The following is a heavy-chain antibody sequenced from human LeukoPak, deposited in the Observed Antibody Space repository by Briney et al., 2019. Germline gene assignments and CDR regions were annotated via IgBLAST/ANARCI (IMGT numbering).Heavy chain of an antibody. Sequence: PGGSLRLSCAASGFTFDDYAMHWVRQAPGKGLEWVSCISWNRGSIGYADSVKGRFTISRDNAKMSLYLQMNSLRAEDTALYYCAKGYCSSISCHADYWGQGTLVTASS. J-gene: IGHJ4*02. CDR2: ISWNRGSI. D-gene: IGHD2-2*01. CDR3: AKGYCSSISCHADY. V-gene: IGHV3-9*01. CDR1: GFTFDDYA.